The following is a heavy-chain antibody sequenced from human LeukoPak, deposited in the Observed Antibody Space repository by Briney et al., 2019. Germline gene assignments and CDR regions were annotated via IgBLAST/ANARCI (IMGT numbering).Heavy chain of an antibody. CDR3: AKRPKATVTPYYFDY. CDR2: ISGSGGST. J-gene: IGHJ4*02. V-gene: IGHV3-23*01. D-gene: IGHD4-17*01. CDR1: GFTFSSYA. Sequence: GGSLRLSCAASGFTFSSYAMSWVRQAPGKGLEWVSAISGSGGSTYYADSVKGRVTISRDNSKNTLYLQMNSLRAEDTAVYYCAKRPKATVTPYYFDYWGQGTLVTVSS.